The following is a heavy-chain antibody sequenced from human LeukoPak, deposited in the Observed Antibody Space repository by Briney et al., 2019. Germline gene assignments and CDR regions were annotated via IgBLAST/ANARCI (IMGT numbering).Heavy chain of an antibody. V-gene: IGHV3-23*01. CDR2: ISSSGATT. CDR3: IPMVTKYLGY. J-gene: IGHJ4*02. D-gene: IGHD4/OR15-4a*01. Sequence: GGSLRLSCAASGFTFRSYTMSWVRQAPGRGLEWVSGISSSGATTHYADSVKGRFTISRDNSKNTLYLQMNSLRAEDTALYYSIPMVTKYLGYWGQGTLVIVSS. CDR1: GFTFRSYT.